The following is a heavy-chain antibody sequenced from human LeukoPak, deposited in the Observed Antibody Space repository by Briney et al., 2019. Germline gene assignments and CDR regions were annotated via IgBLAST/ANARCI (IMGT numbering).Heavy chain of an antibody. Sequence: ASVKVSCKVSGYTLTELSMHWVRQAPGKGLEWMGGFDPEDGETIYAQKFQGRVTMTEDTSTDTAYMDLSSLRSEDTAVYYCAPSPRGWSDYYFWGQGTLVTVSS. CDR2: FDPEDGET. J-gene: IGHJ4*02. CDR1: GYTLTELS. V-gene: IGHV1-24*01. CDR3: APSPRGWSDYYF. D-gene: IGHD3-3*01.